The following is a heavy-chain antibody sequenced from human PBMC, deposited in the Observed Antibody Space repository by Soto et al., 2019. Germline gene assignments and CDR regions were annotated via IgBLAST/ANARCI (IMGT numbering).Heavy chain of an antibody. Sequence: PWGSLRITCVSSGFTVSINYMSWVRQAPGKGLEWVSVLWSAGNTYYADSVRGRFTISRDSSKNTLYLEMSSLRADDTAVYYCAREAPMDFWGQGTPVTVSS. CDR1: GFTVSINY. V-gene: IGHV3-53*01. CDR3: AREAPMDF. J-gene: IGHJ6*01. CDR2: LWSAGNT.